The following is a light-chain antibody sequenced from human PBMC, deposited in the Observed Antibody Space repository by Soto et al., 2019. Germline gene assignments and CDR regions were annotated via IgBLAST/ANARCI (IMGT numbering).Light chain of an antibody. Sequence: DIQMTQSPSSLSASVGDRVTITCRASQGISKYLNWYQQKPGKAPSLLMYAVSSLQGGVPPRFSGSASGTNFSLTIAGLQREDFATYHCQQSYRTPYTFGQGTKLEIK. CDR3: QQSYRTPYT. CDR2: AVS. CDR1: QGISKY. J-gene: IGKJ2*01. V-gene: IGKV1-39*01.